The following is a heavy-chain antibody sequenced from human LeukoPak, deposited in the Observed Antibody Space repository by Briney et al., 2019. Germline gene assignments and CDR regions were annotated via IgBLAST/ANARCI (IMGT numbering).Heavy chain of an antibody. CDR1: GFTFENYA. CDR3: ARDESPGDNNGWYDAFDI. D-gene: IGHD6-19*01. V-gene: IGHV3-7*01. CDR2: IKGDGSKI. J-gene: IGHJ3*02. Sequence: GGSLRLSCTASGFTFENYAMTWVRQAPGKGLEWVANIKGDGSKINYADSVRGRFTISRDNAKSSLYLQMNRLRAEDTALYYCARDESPGDNNGWYDAFDIWGQGTMVTVSS.